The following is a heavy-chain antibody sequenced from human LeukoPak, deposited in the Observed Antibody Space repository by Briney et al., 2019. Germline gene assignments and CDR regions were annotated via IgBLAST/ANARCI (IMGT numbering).Heavy chain of an antibody. D-gene: IGHD6-19*01. CDR1: GLSFSVYE. CDR2: ISGSDTST. V-gene: IGHV3-48*03. CDR3: TTLTVASNFDY. J-gene: IGHJ4*02. Sequence: GGSLRLSCAASGLSFSVYEMHWVRQGPGRGLEWIADISGSDTSTYYADSVKGRFTISRDNAKNSLYLQMNRLRVEDTAVYYCTTLTVASNFDYWGQGTLVTVSS.